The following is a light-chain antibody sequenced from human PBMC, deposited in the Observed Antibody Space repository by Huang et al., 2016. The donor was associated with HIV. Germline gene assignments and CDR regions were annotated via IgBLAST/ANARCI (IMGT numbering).Light chain of an antibody. Sequence: EIVLTQSPATLSLSPGERATLSCRASQSVSSYLAWYQQKPGQAPRLLIYDTSNRATGIPARVGGSGSGTDFTLTISSLEPEDFAVYFCQQRGNWPYTFGQGTKLEIK. CDR2: DTS. CDR3: QQRGNWPYT. CDR1: QSVSSY. V-gene: IGKV3-11*01. J-gene: IGKJ2*01.